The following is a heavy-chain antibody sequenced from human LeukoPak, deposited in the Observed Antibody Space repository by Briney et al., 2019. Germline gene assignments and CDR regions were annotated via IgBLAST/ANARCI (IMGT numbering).Heavy chain of an antibody. V-gene: IGHV3-30*18. CDR2: ISYDGSNK. CDR1: GFTFSSYG. CDR3: AKEALEYYDILTGYYGYYFDY. J-gene: IGHJ4*02. Sequence: PGRSLRLSCAASGFTFSSYGMHRVRQAPGKGLEWVAVISYDGSNKYYADSVKGRFTISRDNSKNTLYLQMNSLRAEDTAVYYCAKEALEYYDILTGYYGYYFDYWGQGTLVTVSS. D-gene: IGHD3-9*01.